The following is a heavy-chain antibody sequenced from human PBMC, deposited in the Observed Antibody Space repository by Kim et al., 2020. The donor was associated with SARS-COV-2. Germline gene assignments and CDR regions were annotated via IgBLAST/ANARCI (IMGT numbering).Heavy chain of an antibody. J-gene: IGHJ3*02. CDR2: IFPGDSDT. CDR1: GSSFTGYF. D-gene: IGHD1-7*01. Sequence: GASLQISCRGSGSSFTGYFIAGVRQMPGKGLEWMGIIFPGDSDTTYSPSFQGQVSISVDKSINTAYLEWTSLKVSDTAMYFCARELEMSTIAAAFDIWGQGTLVSVSS. CDR3: ARELEMSTIAAAFDI. V-gene: IGHV5-51*01.